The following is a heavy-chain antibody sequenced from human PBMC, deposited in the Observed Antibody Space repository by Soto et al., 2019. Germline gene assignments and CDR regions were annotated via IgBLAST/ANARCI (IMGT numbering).Heavy chain of an antibody. CDR2: IKFDGSEK. D-gene: IGHD2-2*01. CDR1: GFDFSVYW. V-gene: IGHV3-7*03. J-gene: IGHJ5*02. Sequence: GGSLRLSCAASGFDFSVYWMSWVRQAPGKGPEWVANIKFDGSEKQYVDSVKGRFTISRDNARNSVFLQMNSLRAGDAAVYYCVKDGGYCSSATCYSPRNHYFDAWGQGTLVTVSS. CDR3: VKDGGYCSSATCYSPRNHYFDA.